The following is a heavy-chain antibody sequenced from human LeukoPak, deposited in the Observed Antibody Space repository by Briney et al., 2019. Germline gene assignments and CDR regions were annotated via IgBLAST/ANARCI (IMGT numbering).Heavy chain of an antibody. D-gene: IGHD6-13*01. CDR1: GGSISSGGYY. CDR2: IYYSGST. CDR3: ARGSLSNSWYFDY. V-gene: IGHV4-31*03. J-gene: IGHJ4*02. Sequence: PSETLSLTCTVSGGSISSGGYYWSWIRQYPGKGLEWIGYIYYSGSTYYNPSLKSRVTTLVETSKNQFSLKLSSVTAADTAVYYCARGSLSNSWYFDYWGQGTLVIVSS.